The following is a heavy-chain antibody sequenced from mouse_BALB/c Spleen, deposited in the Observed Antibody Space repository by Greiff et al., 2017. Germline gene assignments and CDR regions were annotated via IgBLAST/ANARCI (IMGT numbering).Heavy chain of an antibody. D-gene: IGHD1-1*01. J-gene: IGHJ4*01. CDR1: GFTFSDYY. CDR2: ISDGGSYT. Sequence: EVKLMESGGGLVKPGGSLKLSCAASGFTFSDYYMYWVRQTPEKRLEWVATISDGGSYTYYPDSVKGRFTISRDNAKNNLYLQMSSLKSEDTAMYYCARGPLRGAMDYWGQGTSVTVSS. CDR3: ARGPLRGAMDY. V-gene: IGHV5-4*02.